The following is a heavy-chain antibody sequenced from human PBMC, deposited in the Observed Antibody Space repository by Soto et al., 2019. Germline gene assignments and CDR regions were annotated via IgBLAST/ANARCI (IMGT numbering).Heavy chain of an antibody. V-gene: IGHV4-34*01. D-gene: IGHD6-13*01. CDR3: ARGREEAAAGNFDY. CDR1: GGSFSGYY. J-gene: IGHJ4*02. Sequence: PSATLYITCAVYGGSFSGYYWSWIRQPPGKGLEWIGEINHIGSTNYNPSLKSRVTISVDTSKNQFSLKLSSVTAADTAVYYCARGREEAAAGNFDYWGQGTLVTVSS. CDR2: INHIGST.